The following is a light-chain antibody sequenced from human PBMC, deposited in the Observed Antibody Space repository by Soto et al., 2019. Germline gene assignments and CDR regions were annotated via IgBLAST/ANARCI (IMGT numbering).Light chain of an antibody. CDR1: QPISTY. CDR2: GAF. Sequence: DIQMTQSPSFLSASVGDRVTITCRASQPISTYLNWYQLTPGKAPRLLIYGAFSLQRGVPSRFSGSGSGTELTLSISNLQPEDVAMYSCQQSSSAPPYTFGQGTKLEI. V-gene: IGKV1-39*01. CDR3: QQSSSAPPYT. J-gene: IGKJ2*01.